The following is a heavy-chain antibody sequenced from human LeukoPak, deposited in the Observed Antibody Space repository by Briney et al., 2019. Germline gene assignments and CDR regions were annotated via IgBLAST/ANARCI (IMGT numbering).Heavy chain of an antibody. Sequence: GGSLRLSCSASGFTFSYYAIHWVRQAPGEGLEWVALIWSDGSNKYYADSVKGRITISRDNSKNTVYLQMNSLRAEDTAVYYCAKDLWEGPAANYYYYYGMDVWGKGTTVTVSS. V-gene: IGHV3-33*06. CDR2: IWSDGSNK. CDR3: AKDLWEGPAANYYYYYGMDV. J-gene: IGHJ6*04. D-gene: IGHD2-2*01. CDR1: GFTFSYYA.